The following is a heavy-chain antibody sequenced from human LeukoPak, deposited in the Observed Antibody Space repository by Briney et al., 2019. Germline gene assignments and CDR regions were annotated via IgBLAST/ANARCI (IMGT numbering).Heavy chain of an antibody. CDR1: GPIVSTNY. V-gene: IGHV3-53*01. D-gene: IGHD1-26*01. J-gene: IGHJ4*02. CDR3: ARGGGNYAFDY. CDR2: IYSGGGT. Sequence: GGSLRLSCAVSGPIVSTNYMSWVRQAPGKGLEWVSVIYSGGGTYYADSVRGRFTISRDNSKSTLYLQMNSLRAEDTAVYYCARGGGNYAFDYWGQGTLVTVSS.